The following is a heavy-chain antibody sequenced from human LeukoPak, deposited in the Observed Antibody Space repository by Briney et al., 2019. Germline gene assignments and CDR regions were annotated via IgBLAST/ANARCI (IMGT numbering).Heavy chain of an antibody. Sequence: VASVKVSCKASGGTFSSYAISWVRQAPGQGLEWMGGIIPIFGTANYAQKFQGRVTITTDESTSTAYMELSSLRSEDTAVYYCARERDYGGNSDAFDIWGQGTMVTVSS. CDR3: ARERDYGGNSDAFDI. D-gene: IGHD4-23*01. CDR2: IIPIFGTA. CDR1: GGTFSSYA. J-gene: IGHJ3*02. V-gene: IGHV1-69*05.